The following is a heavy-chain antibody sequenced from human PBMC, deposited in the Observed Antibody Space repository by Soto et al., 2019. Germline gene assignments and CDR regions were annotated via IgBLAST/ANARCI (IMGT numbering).Heavy chain of an antibody. CDR2: INIDNGNT. J-gene: IGHJ6*02. CDR1: GYTFTNYA. CDR3: GRDAVKWNDGLDDYFYGMDV. Sequence: QVQLVQSGAEVEKPGASVKVSCKASGYTFTNYAISWVRQAPGQGLEWMGWINIDNGNTNYAQKFQGRVTMTTDTSTSTTYMELRSLSSDDAAVYYCGRDAVKWNDGLDDYFYGMDVWCQGTTVTVSS. V-gene: IGHV1-18*01. D-gene: IGHD1-1*01.